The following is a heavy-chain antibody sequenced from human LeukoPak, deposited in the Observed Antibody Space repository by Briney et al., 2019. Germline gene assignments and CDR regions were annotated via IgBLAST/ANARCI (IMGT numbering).Heavy chain of an antibody. CDR2: ISGNGAGT. CDR3: ARDLRYYDSSGYDSGY. V-gene: IGHV3-23*01. CDR1: GFTFSSSA. J-gene: IGHJ4*02. Sequence: GGSLRLSCAASGFTFSSSAMSWVRQAPGKGLEWVPAISGNGAGTYYAGSLKGRFTISRDNAKNTLYLQMNSLRAEDTAVYYCARDLRYYDSSGYDSGYWGQGTLVTVSS. D-gene: IGHD3-22*01.